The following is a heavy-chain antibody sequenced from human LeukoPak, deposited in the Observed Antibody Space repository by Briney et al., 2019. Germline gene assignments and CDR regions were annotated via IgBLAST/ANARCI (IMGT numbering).Heavy chain of an antibody. CDR1: GGSISTYY. V-gene: IGHV4-59*08. J-gene: IGHJ4*02. CDR3: ARHRAHSSSSPFDY. CDR2: IYYSGST. D-gene: IGHD6-6*01. Sequence: SETLSLTCTVSGGSISTYYWSWIRQPPGKGLEWIGYIYYSGSTNYNPSLKSRVTISVDTSKNQFSLKLSSVTAADTAVYYCARHRAHSSSSPFDYWGQGTLVTVSS.